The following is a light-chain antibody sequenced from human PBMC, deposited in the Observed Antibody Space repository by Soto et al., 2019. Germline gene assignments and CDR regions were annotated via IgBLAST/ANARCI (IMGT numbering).Light chain of an antibody. V-gene: IGLV2-14*01. J-gene: IGLJ2*01. Sequence: QSALTQPASASGSPGQSITISCTGTSSDVGGYNYVSWHQQHPGKAPKLMIYDVSNRPSGVSNRFSGSKSGNTASLTISGLQAEDEADYYCSSYTSSSTLDVVFGGGTKLTVL. CDR3: SSYTSSSTLDVV. CDR1: SSDVGGYNY. CDR2: DVS.